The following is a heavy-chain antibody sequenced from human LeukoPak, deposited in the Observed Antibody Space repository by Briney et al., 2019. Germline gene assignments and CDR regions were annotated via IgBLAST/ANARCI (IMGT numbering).Heavy chain of an antibody. Sequence: PGGSLRLPCAASGFTFSSYWMHWVRQAPGKGLVWVSRINSDGRSTSYADSVKGRFTISRDNAKNTLYLQMNSLRAEDTAVYYCARDVPTRSDFWSGYLDYWGQGTLVTVSS. D-gene: IGHD3-3*01. V-gene: IGHV3-74*01. CDR1: GFTFSSYW. J-gene: IGHJ4*02. CDR3: ARDVPTRSDFWSGYLDY. CDR2: INSDGRST.